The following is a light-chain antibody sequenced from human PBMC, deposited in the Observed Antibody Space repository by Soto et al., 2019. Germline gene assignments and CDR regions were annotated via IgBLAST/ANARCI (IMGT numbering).Light chain of an antibody. Sequence: EIVFTQAPGTLSLSPGERATLSCRASQSVSSSYLAWYQQKPGQAPGLLIYGASSRATGIPDRISGSGSGTDFALTISRLEPEDFAVYYCQQYGSSITFGQGTRLEI. V-gene: IGKV3-20*01. CDR3: QQYGSSIT. CDR2: GAS. CDR1: QSVSSSY. J-gene: IGKJ5*01.